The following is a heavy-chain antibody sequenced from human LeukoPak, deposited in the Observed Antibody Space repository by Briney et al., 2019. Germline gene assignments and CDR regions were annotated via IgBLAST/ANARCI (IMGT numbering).Heavy chain of an antibody. CDR3: ARGAGTTFNWFGP. V-gene: IGHV4-31*03. D-gene: IGHD1-7*01. Sequence: SETLSLTCTVSGGSISSGGYYWSWIRQHPGKGLEWIGYIYYSGSTYYNPSLKSRVTISVDTSKNQFSLKLSSVTAADTAVYYCARGAGTTFNWFGPWGQGTLVTVSS. CDR2: IYYSGST. CDR1: GGSISSGGYY. J-gene: IGHJ5*02.